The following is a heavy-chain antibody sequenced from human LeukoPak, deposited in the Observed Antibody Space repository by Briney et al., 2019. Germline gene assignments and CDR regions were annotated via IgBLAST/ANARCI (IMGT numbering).Heavy chain of an antibody. CDR3: ARADDGLLDE. CDR1: DYIFTDYG. Sequence: ASVKVSCKASDYIFTDYGISWVRQAPGQGLEWMGWISACNGNTHCAQKLQDRVTMTTDTSTSTAYMELRSLRSDDTAVYYCARADDGLLDEWGQGTLVTVSS. CDR2: ISACNGNT. V-gene: IGHV1-18*01. J-gene: IGHJ4*02. D-gene: IGHD1-26*01.